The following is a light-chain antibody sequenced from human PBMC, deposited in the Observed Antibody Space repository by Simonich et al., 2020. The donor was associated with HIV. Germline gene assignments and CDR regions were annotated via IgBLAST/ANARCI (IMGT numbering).Light chain of an antibody. CDR2: EDR. Sequence: QSALTQPPSASGSPGQSVTISCTGTGSDVGGYNLFSWFQQHPGKAPKLILYEDRKRPSGVPDRFSGSKSGNTAYLTVSGLQVEDEAEYYCSSYAGSNNLVFGGGTKVTVL. J-gene: IGLJ2*01. CDR1: GSDVGGYNL. CDR3: SSYAGSNNLV. V-gene: IGLV2-8*01.